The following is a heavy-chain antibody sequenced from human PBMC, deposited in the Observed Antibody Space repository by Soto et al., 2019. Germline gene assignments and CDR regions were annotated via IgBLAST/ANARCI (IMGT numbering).Heavy chain of an antibody. CDR1: GFTFSSYA. V-gene: IGHV3-23*01. CDR3: AKMSGSYYGNFDY. Sequence: GGSLRLSCAASGFTFSSYAMSWVRQAPGKGLEWVSHISGSGGTTYHADSVKGRFTISRDNFKNTLYLQMNSLRAEDTAVYYCAKMSGSYYGNFDYWGQGTLVTVSS. CDR2: ISGSGGTT. J-gene: IGHJ4*02. D-gene: IGHD3-10*01.